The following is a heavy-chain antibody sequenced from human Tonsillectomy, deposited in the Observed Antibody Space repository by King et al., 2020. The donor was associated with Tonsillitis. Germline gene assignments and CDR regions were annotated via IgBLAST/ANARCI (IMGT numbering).Heavy chain of an antibody. J-gene: IGHJ4*02. CDR1: GFTFSDAW. CDR3: TNSGNYPPSSEY. CDR2: IKTKSDGGTT. V-gene: IGHV3-15*01. D-gene: IGHD1-26*01. Sequence: QLVQSGGGLVKPGGSLRLSCAASGFTFSDAWMSWVRQAPGKGLEWVCRIKTKSDGGTTDYAAPVKGRFTISRDDSQNTLYLQVNSLKTEDTAVYYCTNSGNYPPSSEYWGQGTLVAISS.